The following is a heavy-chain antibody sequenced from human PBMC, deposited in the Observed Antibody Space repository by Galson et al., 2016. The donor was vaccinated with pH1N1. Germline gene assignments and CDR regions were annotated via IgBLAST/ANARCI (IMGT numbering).Heavy chain of an antibody. CDR2: IFWNDDR. J-gene: IGHJ4*02. CDR1: GFSLSTSAVS. CDR3: AHREYGDFVGSFDH. V-gene: IGHV2-5*01. Sequence: PALVKPTQTLRLTCTLSGFSLSTSAVSVGWIRQPPGKALEWLALIFWNDDRYYRPSLKNRLTITKGTSENLVVLTMTNMDPVDTATYYCAHREYGDFVGSFDHWGQGALVTVSS. D-gene: IGHD4-17*01.